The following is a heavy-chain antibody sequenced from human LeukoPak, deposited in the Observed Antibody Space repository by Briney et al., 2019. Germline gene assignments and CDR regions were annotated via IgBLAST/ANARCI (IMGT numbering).Heavy chain of an antibody. CDR2: ISGSNSPI. CDR3: ARDFGWAFDY. CDR1: GFTFRSYS. Sequence: PGGSLRLSCSASGFTFRSYSMNWVRQAPGKGLEWVSYISGSNSPIDYADSVKGRFTISRDNSENSLYLQMNSLRDEDTAVYYCARDFGWAFDYWGQGALVTVSS. D-gene: IGHD6-19*01. J-gene: IGHJ4*02. V-gene: IGHV3-48*02.